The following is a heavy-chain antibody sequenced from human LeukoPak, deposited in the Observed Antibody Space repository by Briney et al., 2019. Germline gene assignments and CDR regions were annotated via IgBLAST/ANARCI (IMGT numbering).Heavy chain of an antibody. CDR2: ISSSGSTI. V-gene: IGHV3-48*03. J-gene: IGHJ5*02. CDR1: GFTFSTYE. CDR3: ARVGLMATIGNSWFDP. D-gene: IGHD5-24*01. Sequence: GSLRLSCAASGFTFSTYEMNWVRQAPGKGLEWVSYISSSGSTIYYADSVKGRFTISRDNSKNTLYLQMNSLRAEDTAVYYCARVGLMATIGNSWFDPWGQGTLVTVSS.